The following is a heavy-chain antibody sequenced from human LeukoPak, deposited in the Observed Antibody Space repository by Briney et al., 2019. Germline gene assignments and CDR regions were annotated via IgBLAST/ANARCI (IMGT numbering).Heavy chain of an antibody. D-gene: IGHD2-2*01. CDR1: GFTFSSYS. V-gene: IGHV3-21*01. J-gene: IGHJ6*02. Sequence: GSLRLSCAASGFTFSSYSMNWVRQAPGKGLEWVSSISSSSSYIYYADSVKGRFTISRDNAKNSLYLQMNSLRAEDTAVYYCARAVGCSSTSCYYYYGMDVWGQGTTVTVSS. CDR2: ISSSSSYI. CDR3: ARAVGCSSTSCYYYYGMDV.